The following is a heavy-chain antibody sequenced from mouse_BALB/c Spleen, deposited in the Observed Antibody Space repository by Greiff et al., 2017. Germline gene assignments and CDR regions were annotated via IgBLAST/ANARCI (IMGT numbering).Heavy chain of an antibody. V-gene: IGHV3-2*02. D-gene: IGHD1-1*01. CDR1: GYSITSDYA. J-gene: IGHJ2*01. CDR2: ISYSGST. Sequence: EVKLMESGPGLVKPSQSLSLTCTVTGYSITSDYAWNWIRQFPGNKLEWMGYISYSGSTSYNPSLKSRISITRDTSKNQFFLQLNSVTTEDTATYYCARSATVVATDYFDYWGQGTTLTVSS. CDR3: ARSATVVATDYFDY.